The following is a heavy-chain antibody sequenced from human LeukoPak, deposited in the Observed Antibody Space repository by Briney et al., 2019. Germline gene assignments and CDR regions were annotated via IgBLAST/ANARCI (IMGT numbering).Heavy chain of an antibody. J-gene: IGHJ5*02. CDR3: ARVGTYNWFDP. CDR2: IYYSGST. CDR1: GGSVCSSTCY. Sequence: PSETLCLTCTDSGGSVCSSTCYWGWIRQPPGKGLEWIGHIYYSGSTYYNPSLKSRVTISVDTSKNQLSLKLSSVTAADTAVYYCARVGTYNWFDPWGLGTLVTVSS. V-gene: IGHV4-39*07.